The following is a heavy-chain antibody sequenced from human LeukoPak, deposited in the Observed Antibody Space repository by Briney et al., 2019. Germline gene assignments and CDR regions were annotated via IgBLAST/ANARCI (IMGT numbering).Heavy chain of an antibody. CDR1: GGTFSSYA. CDR3: ARGSVVPAAIPDDYYYYGMDV. J-gene: IGHJ6*02. D-gene: IGHD2-2*02. Sequence: ASVKVSCKASGGTFSSYAISWVRQAPGQGLEWMGGIIPIFGTANYAQKFQGRVTITADESTSTAYMELSSLRSEDTAVYYCARGSVVPAAIPDDYYYYGMDVWGQGTTVIVSS. CDR2: IIPIFGTA. V-gene: IGHV1-69*13.